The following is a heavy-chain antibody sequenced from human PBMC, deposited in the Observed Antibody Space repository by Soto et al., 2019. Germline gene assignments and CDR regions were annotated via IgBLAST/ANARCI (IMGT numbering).Heavy chain of an antibody. CDR2: IRDKTERDTT. J-gene: IGHJ4*02. CDR1: GFTLSDHY. Sequence: PGGSLRLFCAASGFTLSDHYMDWVRQAPGKGLEWVGRIRDKTERDTTEYAASVKGRFTVSRDASTNSLYLQMTSLGTEDSAVYFCARAGRHRACDSWGQGTLVTVSS. CDR3: ARAGRHRACDS. V-gene: IGHV3-72*01.